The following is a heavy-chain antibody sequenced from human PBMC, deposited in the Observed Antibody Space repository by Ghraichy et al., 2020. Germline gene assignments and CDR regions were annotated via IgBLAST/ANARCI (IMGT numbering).Heavy chain of an antibody. CDR2: ISSSGSTI. V-gene: IGHV3-11*01. Sequence: GGSLRLSCAASGFTFSDYYMSWIRQAPGKGLEWVSYISSSGSTIYYADSVKGRFTISRDNAKNSLYLQMNSLRAEDTAVYYCARDYGDYSTDAFDIWGQGTMVTVSS. J-gene: IGHJ3*02. CDR3: ARDYGDYSTDAFDI. CDR1: GFTFSDYY. D-gene: IGHD4-17*01.